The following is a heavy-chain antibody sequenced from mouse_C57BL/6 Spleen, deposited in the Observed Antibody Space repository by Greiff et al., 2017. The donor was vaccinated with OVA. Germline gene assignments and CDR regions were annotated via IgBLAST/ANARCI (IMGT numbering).Heavy chain of an antibody. CDR3: ARGTQAFYAMDD. J-gene: IGHJ4*01. Sequence: EVKLMESGPSLVRPSQTLSLTCTVTGFSINSDCYWIWIRQFPGNNLEYIGYTFYSGITYYNPSLESRTYITRDTSKNQFSLKVSSVTTEDTATYYCARGTQAFYAMDDWGQGTSVTVSS. CDR2: TFYSGIT. D-gene: IGHD3-2*02. V-gene: IGHV3-3*01. CDR1: GFSINSDCY.